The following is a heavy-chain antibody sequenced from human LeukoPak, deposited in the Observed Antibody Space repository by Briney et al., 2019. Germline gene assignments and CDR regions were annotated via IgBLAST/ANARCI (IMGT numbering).Heavy chain of an antibody. CDR3: AKGAAYTSLDI. J-gene: IGHJ3*02. V-gene: IGHV3-30*04. CDR1: GFTFSNYA. CDR2: ISYDGTNE. D-gene: IGHD6-25*01. Sequence: GGSLRLSCAVSGFTFSNYAMHWVRQAPGKGLEWVALISYDGTNEYYADSVRGRFTISRDTSTNTLYLQMNSLRSEDTAVYYCAKGAAYTSLDIWGHGTMVTVSS.